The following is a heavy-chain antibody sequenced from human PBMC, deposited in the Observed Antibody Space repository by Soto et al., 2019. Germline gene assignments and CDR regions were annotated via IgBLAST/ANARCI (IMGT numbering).Heavy chain of an antibody. CDR3: AKRISIAAAGTLNDY. CDR2: ISGSGGST. J-gene: IGHJ4*02. CDR1: GVTFSSYA. V-gene: IGHV3-23*01. D-gene: IGHD6-13*01. Sequence: PGWSLRLSCAASGVTFSSYAMSRVRKAPRKRLEWVSAISGSGGSTYYADSVKGRVTISRDNSKNTLYLQMNSMRAEDTAVYYCAKRISIAAAGTLNDYWGQGTLVTVSS.